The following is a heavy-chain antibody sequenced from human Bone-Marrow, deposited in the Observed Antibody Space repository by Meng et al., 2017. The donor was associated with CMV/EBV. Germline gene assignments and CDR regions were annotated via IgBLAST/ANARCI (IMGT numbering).Heavy chain of an antibody. CDR1: GNFSSYT. V-gene: IGHV1-69*04. CDR2: ISFIVDIT. J-gene: IGHJ5*02. Sequence: GNFSSYTISRVRQAPGQGLEWMGRISFIVDITNYAQKFQGRVTITADKSTSTAYMELRGLTSADTAVYYCARDIGGVVITPGGFDPWGQGTLVTVSS. CDR3: ARDIGGVVITPGGFDP. D-gene: IGHD3-3*01.